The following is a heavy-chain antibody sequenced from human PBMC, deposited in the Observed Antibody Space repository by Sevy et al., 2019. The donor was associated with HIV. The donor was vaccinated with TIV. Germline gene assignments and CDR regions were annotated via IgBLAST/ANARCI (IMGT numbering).Heavy chain of an antibody. CDR1: GYTFTGYY. V-gene: IGHV1-2*02. CDR3: ARVGGCSSTSCYWYFDL. D-gene: IGHD2-2*01. Sequence: ASVKVSCKASGYTFTGYYMHWVRQAPGQGLEWMGWINPNSGGTNYAQKFQGRVTMTRDTSISTAYMELSRLRSDDTAVYYCARVGGCSSTSCYWYFDLWGRGTLVTVS. CDR2: INPNSGGT. J-gene: IGHJ2*01.